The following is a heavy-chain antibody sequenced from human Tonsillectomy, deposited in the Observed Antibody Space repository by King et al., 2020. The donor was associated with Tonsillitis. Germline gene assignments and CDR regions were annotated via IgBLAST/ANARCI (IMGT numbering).Heavy chain of an antibody. CDR3: ARVNIVGATLGY. D-gene: IGHD1-26*01. J-gene: IGHJ4*02. CDR1: GYTFTTYH. V-gene: IGHV1-18*01. Sequence: QLVQSGAEVKKPGASVKVSCKASGYTFTTYHISWVRQAPGQGLECMGWISSYNCNTNYSQKHQGRVTMTTDTSTSTAYMELRSLRSDDTAVYYCARVNIVGATLGYWGQGTLVTVSS. CDR2: ISSYNCNT.